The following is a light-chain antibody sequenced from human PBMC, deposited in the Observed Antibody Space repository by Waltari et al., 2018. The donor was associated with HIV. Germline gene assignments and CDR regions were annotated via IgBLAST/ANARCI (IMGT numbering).Light chain of an antibody. CDR2: LNSDGSH. Sequence: QLVLTQSPSASASLGASVKLTCTLSSGHSNYAIAWHQQQPEKGPRYLMRLNSDGSHRKGDGTPDRFSGSSSGAERYLTISSLQSEDEADYYCQTWGTGFWVFGGGTKLTVL. J-gene: IGLJ3*02. CDR1: SGHSNYA. CDR3: QTWGTGFWV. V-gene: IGLV4-69*01.